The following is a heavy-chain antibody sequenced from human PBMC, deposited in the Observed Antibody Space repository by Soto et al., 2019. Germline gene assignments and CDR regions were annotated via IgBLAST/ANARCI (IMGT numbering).Heavy chain of an antibody. CDR3: ARYDFWSGYSEDY. Sequence: ETLPLTCAGCGGKVSGYCCRWNRQLPGKGLEWIGEINHSGSTNYNPSLKSRVTISVDTSMNQFSLKLSSVTAADTAVYYCARYDFWSGYSEDYWGQGTLVTVSS. V-gene: IGHV4-34*01. CDR1: GGKVSGYC. CDR2: INHSGST. J-gene: IGHJ4*02. D-gene: IGHD3-3*01.